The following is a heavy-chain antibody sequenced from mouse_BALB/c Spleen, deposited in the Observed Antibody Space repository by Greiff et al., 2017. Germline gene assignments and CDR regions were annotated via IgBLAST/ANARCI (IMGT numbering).Heavy chain of an antibody. CDR2: ISSGGST. J-gene: IGHJ1*01. V-gene: IGHV5-6-5*01. CDR3: AIAPLYRYDVGWYFDV. Sequence: EVQRVESGGGLVKPGGSLKLSCAASGFTFSSYAMSWVRQTPEKRLEWVASISSGGSTYYPDSVKGRFTISRDNARIILYLQMGSLRSEDTAMYYCAIAPLYRYDVGWYFDVWGAGTTVTVSS. D-gene: IGHD2-14*01. CDR1: GFTFSSYA.